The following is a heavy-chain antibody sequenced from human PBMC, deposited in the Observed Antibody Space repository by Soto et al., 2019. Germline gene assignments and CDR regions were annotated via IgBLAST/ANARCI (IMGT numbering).Heavy chain of an antibody. V-gene: IGHV3-7*04. Sequence: EVQLVESGGGLVQPGGSLRLSCAASGFTFSSYWMSWVRQAPGKGPEWVANIKQDGSEKYYVDSVKGRFTISRDNAKNSLYLQMNSLRAEDTAVYYCARGGFGGVMSSSGMDVWGQGTTVTVSS. CDR1: GFTFSSYW. J-gene: IGHJ6*02. D-gene: IGHD3-16*01. CDR3: ARGGFGGVMSSSGMDV. CDR2: IKQDGSEK.